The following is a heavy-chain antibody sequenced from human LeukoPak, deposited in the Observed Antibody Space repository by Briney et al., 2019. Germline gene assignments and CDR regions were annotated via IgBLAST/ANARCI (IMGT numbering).Heavy chain of an antibody. D-gene: IGHD2-2*01. CDR1: GFTFSSYW. V-gene: IGHV3-74*01. CDR3: ARLPYCSSTSCYDY. J-gene: IGHJ4*02. Sequence: GGSLRLSCAASGFTFSSYWMHWVRQAPGKGPVWVSRINSDGSSTSYADSVKGRFTISRDNAKNTLYLQMNSLRAEDTAVYYCARLPYCSSTSCYDYWGQGTLVTVSS. CDR2: INSDGSST.